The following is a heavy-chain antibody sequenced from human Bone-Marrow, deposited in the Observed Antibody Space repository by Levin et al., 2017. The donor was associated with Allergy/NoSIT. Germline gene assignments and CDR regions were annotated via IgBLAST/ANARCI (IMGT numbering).Heavy chain of an antibody. Sequence: QSSETLSLTCAASGFPFSSYDMSWVRQAPGEGLEWVAAISGSGDSAFYADSVKGRFIISRDHSENTLSLQMTSLRAEDTALYYCAKGRDDASSATYFDYWGRGTLVTVSS. CDR1: GFPFSSYD. J-gene: IGHJ4*02. V-gene: IGHV3-23*01. CDR3: AKGRDDASSATYFDY. CDR2: ISGSGDSA. D-gene: IGHD6-25*01.